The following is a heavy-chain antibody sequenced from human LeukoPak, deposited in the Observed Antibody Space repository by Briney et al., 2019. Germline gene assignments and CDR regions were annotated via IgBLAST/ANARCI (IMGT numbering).Heavy chain of an antibody. J-gene: IGHJ4*02. CDR1: GGTFSSYA. CDR3: AIRSCSGGSCYQDMGD. D-gene: IGHD2-15*01. V-gene: IGHV1-69*13. Sequence: ASVKVSCKASGGTFSSYAISGVRQVPGQGLEWMGGIIPIFGTPHYAQKFQGRVTITADESTSTAYMELSSLRSEDTAVYYCAIRSCSGGSCYQDMGDWGQGTLVAVSS. CDR2: IIPIFGTP.